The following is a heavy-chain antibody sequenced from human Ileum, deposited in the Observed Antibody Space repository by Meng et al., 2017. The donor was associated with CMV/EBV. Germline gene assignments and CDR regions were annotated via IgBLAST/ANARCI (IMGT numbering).Heavy chain of an antibody. Sequence: GESLKISCAASGFTFSSYWMSWVRQAPGKGLEWVANIKEDGSEKNYVDSVRGRFTISRENAKKSLYLQMNSLRVEDTALYYCARKNNFDHWGQGTQVTVSS. CDR2: IKEDGSEK. V-gene: IGHV3-7*01. CDR1: GFTFSSYW. J-gene: IGHJ4*02. CDR3: ARKNNFDH.